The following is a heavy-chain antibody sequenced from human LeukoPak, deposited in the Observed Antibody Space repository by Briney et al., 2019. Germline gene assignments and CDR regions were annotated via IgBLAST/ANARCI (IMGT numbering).Heavy chain of an antibody. J-gene: IGHJ5*02. Sequence: SETLSLTCTVSGGSISSYYWSWIRQPPGKGPEWIGYIYYSGSTNYNPSLKSRVTISVDTSKNQFSLKLSSVTAADTAVYYCARETLRFDPWGQGTLVTVSS. CDR3: ARETLRFDP. CDR2: IYYSGST. CDR1: GGSISSYY. V-gene: IGHV4-59*01.